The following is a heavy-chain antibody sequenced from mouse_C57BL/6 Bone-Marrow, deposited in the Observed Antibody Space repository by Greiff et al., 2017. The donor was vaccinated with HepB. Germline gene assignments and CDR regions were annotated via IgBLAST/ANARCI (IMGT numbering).Heavy chain of an antibody. CDR1: GYTFTSYW. V-gene: IGHV1-61*01. J-gene: IGHJ2*01. CDR2: IYPSDSET. D-gene: IGHD1-1*01. CDR3: ARGDYYGSSFDY. Sequence: QVHVKQPGAELVRPGSSVKLSCKASGYTFTSYWMDWVKQRPGQGLEWIGNIYPSDSETHYNQKFKDKATLTVDKSSSTAYMQRSSLTSEDSAVYYCARGDYYGSSFDYWGQGTTLTVSS.